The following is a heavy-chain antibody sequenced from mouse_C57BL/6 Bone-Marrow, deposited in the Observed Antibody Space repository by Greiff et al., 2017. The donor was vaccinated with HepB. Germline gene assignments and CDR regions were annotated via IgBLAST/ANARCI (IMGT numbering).Heavy chain of an antibody. J-gene: IGHJ3*01. Sequence: VQLQQPGAELVKPGASVKMSCKASGYTFTSYWITWVKQRPGQGREWIGDIYPGSGSTNYNEKFKSKATLTVDTSSSTAYMQLSSLTSEDSAVYYCARDHYGSSYKAYWGQGTLVTVSA. D-gene: IGHD1-1*01. CDR1: GYTFTSYW. CDR2: IYPGSGST. CDR3: ARDHYGSSYKAY. V-gene: IGHV1-55*01.